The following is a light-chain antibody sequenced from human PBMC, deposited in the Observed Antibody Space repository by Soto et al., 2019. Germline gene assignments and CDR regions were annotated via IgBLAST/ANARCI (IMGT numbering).Light chain of an antibody. CDR3: QQYDSHPMYT. CDR1: QNIVNW. J-gene: IGKJ2*01. V-gene: IGKV1-5*03. Sequence: DIQMTQYHSTLSASVGDRVTITCRARQNIVNWLAWYQQKPGKAPNLLIYKTSTLQRGVPSRFSGSGSGTEFTLTISSLQPDDFATYYCQQYDSHPMYTFGQGTKV. CDR2: KTS.